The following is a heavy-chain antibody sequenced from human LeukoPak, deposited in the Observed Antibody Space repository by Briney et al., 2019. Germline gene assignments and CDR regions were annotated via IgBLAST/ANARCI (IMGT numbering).Heavy chain of an antibody. CDR1: GFTFSSYS. Sequence: GGSLRLSCAASGFTFSSYSMNWVRQAPGKGLEWVSYISSSSSTIYYADSVKGRFTISRDNSKNTLYLQMIRLRAEDTAVYYCAKGVDSGWYYFDYWGQGTLVTVSS. CDR2: ISSSSSTI. CDR3: AKGVDSGWYYFDY. J-gene: IGHJ4*02. D-gene: IGHD6-19*01. V-gene: IGHV3-48*01.